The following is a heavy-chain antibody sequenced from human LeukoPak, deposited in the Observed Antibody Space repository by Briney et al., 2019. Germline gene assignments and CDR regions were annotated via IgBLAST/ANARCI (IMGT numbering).Heavy chain of an antibody. D-gene: IGHD3-9*01. CDR1: GYTFTGYY. V-gene: IGHV1-2*02. CDR2: INPNSGGT. J-gene: IGHJ4*02. CDR3: ARVHYDILTGYSYFDD. Sequence: ASVKVSCKASGYTFTGYYMHWVRQAPGQGLEWMGWINPNSGGTNYAQKFQGRVTMTRDTSISTAYMELSRLRSDDTAVYYCARVHYDILTGYSYFDDWGQGTLVTVSS.